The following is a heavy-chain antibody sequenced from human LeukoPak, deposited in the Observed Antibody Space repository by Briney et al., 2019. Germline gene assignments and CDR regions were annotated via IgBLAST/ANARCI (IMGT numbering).Heavy chain of an antibody. CDR1: GSSITNDYF. V-gene: IGHV4-38-2*01. CDR2: IYHSWGI. D-gene: IGHD1-1*01. Sequence: SETLSLTCAVSGSSITNDYFWGWIRQPPGKGLEWIATIYHSWGIYFNPSLKSRVSISLDASKNQFSLKLTSPTAADTAIYYCARNVTAGFFDYWGQGILVTVSS. CDR3: ARNVTAGFFDY. J-gene: IGHJ4*02.